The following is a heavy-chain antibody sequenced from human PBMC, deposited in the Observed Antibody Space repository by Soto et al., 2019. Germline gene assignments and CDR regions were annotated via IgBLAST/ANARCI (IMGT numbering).Heavy chain of an antibody. J-gene: IGHJ5*02. Sequence: QLQLQESGPGLVKPSETLSLTCTVSGGSISSSSYYWGWIRQPPGKGLEWIGSIYYSGSTYYNPSLNSRVTISVDTSKNQFSLKLSSVTAADTAVYYCARQPAVAASFDPWGQGTLVTVSS. V-gene: IGHV4-39*01. CDR1: GGSISSSSYY. D-gene: IGHD6-19*01. CDR2: IYYSGST. CDR3: ARQPAVAASFDP.